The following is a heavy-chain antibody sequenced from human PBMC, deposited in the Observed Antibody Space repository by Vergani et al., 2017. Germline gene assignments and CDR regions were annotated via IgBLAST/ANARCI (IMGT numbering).Heavy chain of an antibody. CDR3: ATGAGPFDI. D-gene: IGHD7-27*01. V-gene: IGHV4-4*07. CDR2: LCPSGIP. Sequence: QVQMQESGPGLVKTSETLSLTCSASGAPITYWCWSWLRQPAGKGLECILRLCPSGIPNYKPSLKSRVTMSIDTSKNQFSLKLTSVTAANTAVYYCATGAGPFDIWGKGTIVTVSS. CDR1: GAPITYWC. J-gene: IGHJ3*02.